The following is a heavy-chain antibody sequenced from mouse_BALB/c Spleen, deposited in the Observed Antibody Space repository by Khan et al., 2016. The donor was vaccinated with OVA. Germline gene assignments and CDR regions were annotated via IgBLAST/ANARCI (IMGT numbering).Heavy chain of an antibody. Sequence: QIQLVQSGPELKKPGETVKISCKTSGYTFTDYSMHWVKQAPGKGLKWMGWINTETGEPTYADDFKGRFAFSLETSASTAYLQINNHKNEDTATYFCARRHAMDYWGQGTSVTVSS. CDR1: GYTFTDYS. CDR2: INTETGEP. CDR3: ARRHAMDY. J-gene: IGHJ4*01. V-gene: IGHV9-2-1*01.